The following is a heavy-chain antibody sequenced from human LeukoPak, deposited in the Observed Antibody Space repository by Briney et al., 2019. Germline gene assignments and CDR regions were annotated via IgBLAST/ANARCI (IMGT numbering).Heavy chain of an antibody. CDR2: IYYSGST. J-gene: IGHJ3*02. CDR3: ARLGVGAFDN. CDR1: GGSISSSSYY. Sequence: SETLSLTCTVSGGSISSSSYYWGWIRQPPGKGLEWIGSIYYSGSTYYNPSLKSRVTISVDTSKNQFSLKLSSVTAADTAVYYCARLGVGAFDNWGQGTMVTVSS. V-gene: IGHV4-39*01. D-gene: IGHD2-15*01.